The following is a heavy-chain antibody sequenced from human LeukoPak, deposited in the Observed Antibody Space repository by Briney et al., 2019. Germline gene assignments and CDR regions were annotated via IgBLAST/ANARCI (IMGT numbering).Heavy chain of an antibody. Sequence: PGGSLRLSCAASGFTFSSYSMNWVRQAPGKGLEWVSSISSSSSYIYYADSVKGRFTISRDNAKNSLYLQMNSLRAEDTAVYYCACLELLFPLPQTNDAFDIWGQGTMVTVSS. V-gene: IGHV3-21*04. CDR2: ISSSSSYI. J-gene: IGHJ3*02. CDR3: ACLELLFPLPQTNDAFDI. CDR1: GFTFSSYS. D-gene: IGHD3-10*01.